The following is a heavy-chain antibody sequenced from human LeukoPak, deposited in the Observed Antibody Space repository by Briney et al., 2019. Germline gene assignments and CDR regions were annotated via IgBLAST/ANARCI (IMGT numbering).Heavy chain of an antibody. Sequence: ASVKVSCKASGYTFTSYGISWVRQAPGQGLEWMGWINPNSGGTNYAQKFQGRVTMTRDTSISTAYMELSRLRSDDTAVYYCARDGSKEGSSLLYGYWGQGTLVTVSS. CDR3: ARDGSKEGSSLLYGY. V-gene: IGHV1-2*02. D-gene: IGHD1-26*01. CDR1: GYTFTSYG. J-gene: IGHJ4*02. CDR2: INPNSGGT.